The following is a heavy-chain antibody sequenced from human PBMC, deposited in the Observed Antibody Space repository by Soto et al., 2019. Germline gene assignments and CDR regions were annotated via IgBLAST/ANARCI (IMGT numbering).Heavy chain of an antibody. V-gene: IGHV1-58*01. J-gene: IGHJ4*02. CDR3: AAELRYCSGGSCYPRTPDFDY. CDR2: IVVGSGNT. D-gene: IGHD2-15*01. Sequence: SVKVSCKASGFTFTSSAVQWVRQARGQRLEWIGWIVVGSGNTNYAQKFQERVTITRDMSTSTAYMELSSLRSEDTAVYYCAAELRYCSGGSCYPRTPDFDYWGQGTLVTVPQ. CDR1: GFTFTSSA.